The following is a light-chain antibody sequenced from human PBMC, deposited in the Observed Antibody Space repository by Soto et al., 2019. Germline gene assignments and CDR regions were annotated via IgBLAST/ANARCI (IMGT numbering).Light chain of an antibody. CDR1: SSDVGGYNY. J-gene: IGLJ1*01. Sequence: QSALTQPPSAPGSPGQSVTISCTGTSSDVGGYNYVSWYQQHPGKVPKVMIYEVSKRPSGVPDRFSGSKSGNTASLTVSGLQAEDEADYYCSSYAGSNNPYVFGTGTKVTVL. CDR3: SSYAGSNNPYV. V-gene: IGLV2-8*01. CDR2: EVS.